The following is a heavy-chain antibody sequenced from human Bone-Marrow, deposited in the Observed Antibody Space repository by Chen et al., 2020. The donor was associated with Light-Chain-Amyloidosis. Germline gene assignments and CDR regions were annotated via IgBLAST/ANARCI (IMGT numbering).Heavy chain of an antibody. V-gene: IGHV1-18*01. CDR2: ISAYNGNT. D-gene: IGHD2-2*01. Sequence: QVQLVQSGAEVKKPGASVKVSCKASGNTFTSYGISWVRQAPGQGLEWMGWISAYNGNTKYAQKLQGRVTMTTDTSTSTAYMELRSLRSGDTAVYYCASRAQYCSSTSCYDIWGQGTMVTVSS. J-gene: IGHJ3*02. CDR1: GNTFTSYG. CDR3: ASRAQYCSSTSCYDI.